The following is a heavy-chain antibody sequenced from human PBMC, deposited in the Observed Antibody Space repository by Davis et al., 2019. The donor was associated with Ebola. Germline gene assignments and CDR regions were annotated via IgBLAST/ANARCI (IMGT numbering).Heavy chain of an antibody. CDR3: AKSFLITGSHMSEFRGVDY. J-gene: IGHJ4*02. V-gene: IGHV3-23*01. CDR2: ISGSGGST. D-gene: IGHD2-8*02. Sequence: PGGSLRLSCAASGFTFSSYAMSWVRQAPGKGLEWVSVISGSGGSTYYADSVKGRFTISRANSKTTLSLQMDSLRADDTAVYYCAKSFLITGSHMSEFRGVDYWGQGTVVTVSS. CDR1: GFTFSSYA.